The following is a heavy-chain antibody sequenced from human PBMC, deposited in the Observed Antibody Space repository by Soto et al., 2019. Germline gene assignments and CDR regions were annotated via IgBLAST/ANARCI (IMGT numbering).Heavy chain of an antibody. D-gene: IGHD5-18*01. V-gene: IGHV1-18*04. CDR1: GYTFTSYG. CDR2: ISAYNGNT. J-gene: IGHJ6*02. Sequence: ASVKVSCKASGYTFTSYGISWVRQAPGQGLEWMGWISAYNGNTNYAHKLQGRVTMTTDTSTSTAYMELRSLRSDDTAVYYCARDRGGQPIQLWYYYYYYYGMDVWGQGTKVTVSS. CDR3: ARDRGGQPIQLWYYYYYYYGMDV.